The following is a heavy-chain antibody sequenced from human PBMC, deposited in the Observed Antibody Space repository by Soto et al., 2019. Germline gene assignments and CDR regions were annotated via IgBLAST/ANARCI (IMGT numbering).Heavy chain of an antibody. J-gene: IGHJ6*02. V-gene: IGHV4-31*03. CDR1: GGSLSSGGYY. D-gene: IGHD5-12*01. CDR3: AASCVACGGFNYYGMDV. Sequence: PSETLSLTCTVSGGSLSSGGYYWSWIRQHPGKGLEWIGYIYYSGSTYYNPSLKSRVTISVDTSKNQFSLKLSSVTAADTAVYYCAASCVACGGFNYYGMDVWGQGTTVTVSS. CDR2: IYYSGST.